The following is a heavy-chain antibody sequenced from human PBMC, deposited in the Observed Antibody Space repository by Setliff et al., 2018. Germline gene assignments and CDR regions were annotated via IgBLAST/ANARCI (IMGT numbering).Heavy chain of an antibody. Sequence: SETLSLTCTVSGGSISSSNYYWGWIRQPPGKGLEWIGSIYHRGSTYYNPSLKSRVTISVDTSNNHFSLKLSSVTAADTAVYYCARHFRSSKVQSLEYLTDYYFDSWGQGTLVTVSS. J-gene: IGHJ4*02. V-gene: IGHV4-39*01. D-gene: IGHD3-3*01. CDR2: IYHRGST. CDR1: GGSISSSNYY. CDR3: ARHFRSSKVQSLEYLTDYYFDS.